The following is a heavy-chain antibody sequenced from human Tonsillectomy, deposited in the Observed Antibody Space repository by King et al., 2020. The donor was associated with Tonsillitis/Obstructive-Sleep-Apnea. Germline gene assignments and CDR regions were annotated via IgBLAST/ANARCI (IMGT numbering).Heavy chain of an antibody. V-gene: IGHV1-8*01. J-gene: IGHJ6*03. CDR3: ARGCQPGAGSSYYYYYMDV. CDR1: GYTFTSYD. CDR2: MNPNSGNT. Sequence: VQLVESGAEVKKPGASVKVSCKASGYTFTSYDINWVRQATGQGLEWMGWMNPNSGNTGSAQKFQGRVTMTRNNSISTAYMELSSLRSEDTAVYYCARGCQPGAGSSYYYYYMDVWGKGTTVTVSS. D-gene: IGHD1-14*01.